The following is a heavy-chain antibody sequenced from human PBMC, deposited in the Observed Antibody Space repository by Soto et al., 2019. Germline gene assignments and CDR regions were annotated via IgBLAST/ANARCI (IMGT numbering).Heavy chain of an antibody. D-gene: IGHD6-19*01. Sequence: EVQLVESGGGLVQPGGSLRVSCAASGFTFSNYSMNWVRQAPGKGLEWVSSISSTSKYIYYADSAKGRFTIPRDNAKKSLYLQMSGLRAEDTAVYYCARGLSSGWFDYWGQGTLVTVSA. CDR2: ISSTSKYI. CDR3: ARGLSSGWFDY. V-gene: IGHV3-21*01. CDR1: GFTFSNYS. J-gene: IGHJ5*01.